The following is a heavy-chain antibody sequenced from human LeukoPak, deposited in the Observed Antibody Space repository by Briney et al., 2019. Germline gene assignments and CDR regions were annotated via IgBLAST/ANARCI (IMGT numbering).Heavy chain of an antibody. D-gene: IGHD2-2*01. V-gene: IGHV1-8*01. J-gene: IGHJ4*02. CDR1: GYTFTSYD. CDR2: MNPNSGNT. Sequence: GASVKVSCKASGYTFTSYDINWVRQATGQGLEWMGWMNPNSGNTDYAQKLQGRVTMTTDTSTSTAYMELRSLRSDDTAVYYCARELASVVPAAMFFDYWGQGTLVTVSS. CDR3: ARELASVVPAAMFFDY.